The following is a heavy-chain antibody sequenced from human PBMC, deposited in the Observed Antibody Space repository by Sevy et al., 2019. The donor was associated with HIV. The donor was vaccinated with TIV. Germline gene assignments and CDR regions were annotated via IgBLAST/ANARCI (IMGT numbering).Heavy chain of an antibody. V-gene: IGHV3-30-3*01. CDR1: GFTFSSYA. D-gene: IGHD6-13*01. J-gene: IGHJ6*02. CDR3: ARDGGGSSWYWTHYYYYYGMDV. CDR2: ISYDGSNK. Sequence: GGSLRLSCAASGFTFSSYAMHWVRQAPGKGLEWVAVISYDGSNKYYADSVKGRFTISRDNSKNTLYLQMNSLRAEDTAVYYCARDGGGSSWYWTHYYYYYGMDVWGQGTTVTVSS.